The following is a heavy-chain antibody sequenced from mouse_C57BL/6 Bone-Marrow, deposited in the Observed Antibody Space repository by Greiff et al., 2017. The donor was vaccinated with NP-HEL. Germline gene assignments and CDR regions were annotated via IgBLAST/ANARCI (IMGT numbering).Heavy chain of an antibody. V-gene: IGHV1-81*01. CDR2: IDPRSGNT. CDR3: ARQRQLRLMDY. CDR1: GYTFTSYG. J-gene: IGHJ4*01. Sequence: QVQLKQSGAELARPGASVKLSCTASGYTFTSYGISWVKQRTGQGLEWIGEIDPRSGNTYYNEKFKGKATLTADKSSSTAYLELRSLTSEDSAVYFCARQRQLRLMDYWGQGTSVTVSS. D-gene: IGHD3-2*02.